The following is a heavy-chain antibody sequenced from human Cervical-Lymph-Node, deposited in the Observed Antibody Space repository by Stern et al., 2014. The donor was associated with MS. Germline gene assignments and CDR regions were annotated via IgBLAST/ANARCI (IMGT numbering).Heavy chain of an antibody. V-gene: IGHV1-2*02. Sequence: QVQLVQSGAEVRNPGASVKVSCKASQYTFTGYYVHWVRQVPGQGLEWMGWMNPHGGGTTYAQEFEGRVTMTWDTSINTGYMEITTLRSDDTAVYYCARGNYDFWSGGSDNYFDPRGQGTLVIVSS. CDR1: QYTFTGYY. J-gene: IGHJ5*02. D-gene: IGHD3-3*01. CDR3: ARGNYDFWSGGSDNYFDP. CDR2: MNPHGGGT.